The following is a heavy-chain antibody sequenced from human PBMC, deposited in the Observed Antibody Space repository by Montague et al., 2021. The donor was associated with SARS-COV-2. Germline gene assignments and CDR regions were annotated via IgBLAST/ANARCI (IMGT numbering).Heavy chain of an antibody. V-gene: IGHV4-59*01. CDR3: ARSRENYNILTGYPHYFDY. J-gene: IGHJ4*02. CDR2: IYYSGST. CDR1: GGSISRYY. Sequence: SENLSLTCTVSGGSISRYYWNWIRQPPGKGLEWIAYIYYSGSTNYNPSLKSRVTISVDTSKNQFSLKLSSVTAADTAVYYCARSRENYNILTGYPHYFDYWGQGTLVTVSS. D-gene: IGHD3-9*01.